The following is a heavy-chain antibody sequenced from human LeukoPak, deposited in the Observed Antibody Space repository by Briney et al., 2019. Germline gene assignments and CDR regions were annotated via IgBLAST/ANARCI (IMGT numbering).Heavy chain of an antibody. CDR3: AKAQTRVV. V-gene: IGHV4-39*01. CDR1: GGSISSSSYY. J-gene: IGHJ6*03. D-gene: IGHD3-10*01. CDR2: IYYSGST. Sequence: NASETLSLTCTVSGGSISSSSYYWGWIRQPPGKGLEWIGSIYYSGSTFYNPSLKSRVTISVDTSKNQFSLTLSSVTATDTAVYYCAKAQTRVVWGKGTTVTVSS.